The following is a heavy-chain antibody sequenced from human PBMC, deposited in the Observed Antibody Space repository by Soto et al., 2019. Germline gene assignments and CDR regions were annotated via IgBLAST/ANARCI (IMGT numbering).Heavy chain of an antibody. CDR1: GFTVSSNY. CDR2: IYSGGST. D-gene: IGHD2-2*01. V-gene: IGHV3-53*01. J-gene: IGHJ4*01. Sequence: GGSLRLSCAASGFTVSSNYMSWVRQAPGKGLEWVSVIYSGGSTYYADSVKGRFTISRDNSKNTLYLQMNSLRAEDTAVYYCAKAGVPARNRGYFFDYWGHGTLVTVSS. CDR3: AKAGVPARNRGYFFDY.